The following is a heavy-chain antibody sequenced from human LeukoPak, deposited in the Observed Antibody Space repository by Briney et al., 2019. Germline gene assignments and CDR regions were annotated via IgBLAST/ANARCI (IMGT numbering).Heavy chain of an antibody. J-gene: IGHJ4*02. CDR2: INSNTGGT. CDR1: GYTFTGYF. CDR3: ARGAIVSYTSGWYVNY. D-gene: IGHD6-19*01. V-gene: IGHV1-2*02. Sequence: ASVKVSCKASGYTFTGYFMHWVRQAPGQGLEWMGWINSNTGGTNYAQKFQGRVTMTRDTSNSATYMELNRLRFDDTAVYFCARGAIVSYTSGWYVNYWGQGTLVTVSS.